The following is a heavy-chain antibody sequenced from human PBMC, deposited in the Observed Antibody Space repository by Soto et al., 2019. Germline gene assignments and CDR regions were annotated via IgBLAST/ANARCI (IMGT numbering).Heavy chain of an antibody. D-gene: IGHD1-1*01. Sequence: SETLSLTCAVYGGSFSGYYWSWIRQPPGKGLEWIGEINHSGSTNYNPSLKSRVTISVDTSKNQFSLKLSSVTAADTAVYYCARRINRGYSFFDYWGQGTLVTVSS. CDR1: GGSFSGYY. J-gene: IGHJ4*02. CDR2: INHSGST. CDR3: ARRINRGYSFFDY. V-gene: IGHV4-34*01.